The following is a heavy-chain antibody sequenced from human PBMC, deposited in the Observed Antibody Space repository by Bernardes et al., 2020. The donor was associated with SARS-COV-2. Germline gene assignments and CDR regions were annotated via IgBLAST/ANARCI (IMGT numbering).Heavy chain of an antibody. CDR2: FDSEDGET. J-gene: IGHJ6*02. CDR3: ATAIAAAGNPDDYYYYGMDV. Sequence: ASVKVSCKVSGYTLTELSMHWVRQAPGKGLEWMGGFDSEDGETIYAQKFQGRVTMTEDTSTDTAYMELSSLRSEDTAVYYCATAIAAAGNPDDYYYYGMDVWGQGTTVTVSS. D-gene: IGHD6-13*01. V-gene: IGHV1-24*01. CDR1: GYTLTELS.